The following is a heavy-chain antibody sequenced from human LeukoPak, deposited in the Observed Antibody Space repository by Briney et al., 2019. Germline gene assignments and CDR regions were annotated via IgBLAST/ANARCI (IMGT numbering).Heavy chain of an antibody. CDR3: ARDWYANYYDSSGYYYN. V-gene: IGHV4-39*07. CDR2: IYYSGST. CDR1: GGSISSSSYY. D-gene: IGHD3-22*01. J-gene: IGHJ4*02. Sequence: NPSEALSLTGTVSGGSISSSSYYWGWIRQPPGKGLEWIGSIYYSGSTYYNPSLKSRVTISVDTSKNQFSLKLSSVTAADTAVYYCARDWYANYYDSSGYYYNWGQGTLVTVSS.